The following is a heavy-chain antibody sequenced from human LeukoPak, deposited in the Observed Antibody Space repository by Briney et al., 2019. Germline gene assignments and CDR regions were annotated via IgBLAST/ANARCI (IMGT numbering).Heavy chain of an antibody. J-gene: IGHJ4*02. CDR3: AKVTQWELREGYYFDY. CDR1: GFTFSSYG. Sequence: GGSLRLSCAASGFTFSSYGMHWVRQAPGKGLEWVAVISYDGSNKYYADSVKGRFTISRDNSKNTLYLQMNSLRAEDTAVYYCAKVTQWELREGYYFDYWGQGTLVTVSS. V-gene: IGHV3-30*18. D-gene: IGHD1-26*01. CDR2: ISYDGSNK.